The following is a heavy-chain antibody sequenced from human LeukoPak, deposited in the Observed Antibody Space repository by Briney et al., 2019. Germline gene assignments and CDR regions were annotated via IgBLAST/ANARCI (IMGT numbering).Heavy chain of an antibody. J-gene: IGHJ4*02. Sequence: SETLSLTCTVSGGSISSSSYYWGWIRQPPGKGLEWIGSICYSGSTYYNPSLKSRVTISVDTSKNQFSLKLSSVTAADTAVYYCARAVGAISMAFDYWGQGTLVTVSS. V-gene: IGHV4-39*07. CDR1: GGSISSSSYY. CDR3: ARAVGAISMAFDY. D-gene: IGHD1-26*01. CDR2: ICYSGST.